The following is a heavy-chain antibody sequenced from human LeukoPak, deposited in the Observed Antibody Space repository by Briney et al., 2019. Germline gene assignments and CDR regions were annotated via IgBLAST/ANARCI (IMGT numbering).Heavy chain of an antibody. D-gene: IGHD6-6*01. CDR1: GYTFTGYY. CDR2: INPNSGGT. J-gene: IGHJ5*02. V-gene: IGHV1-2*06. Sequence: GASVKVSCKASGYTFTGYYMHWVRQAPGQGLEWMGRINPNSGGTNYAQKFQGRVTMTRDTSISTAYMELSRLRSDDTAVYYCARVLSSGGWFDPWGQGTLVTVSS. CDR3: ARVLSSGGWFDP.